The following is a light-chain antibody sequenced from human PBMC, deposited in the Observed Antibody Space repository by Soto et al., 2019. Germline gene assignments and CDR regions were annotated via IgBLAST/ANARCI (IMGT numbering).Light chain of an antibody. CDR2: EVS. V-gene: IGLV2-14*01. J-gene: IGLJ1*01. CDR3: SSYTSSSTLD. CDR1: SSDVGAYNY. Sequence: QSALTQPASVSGSPGRSITISCTGTSSDVGAYNYVSWYQQHPGKAPKLMIYEVSNRPSGVSNRFSGSKSGNTASLTISGLQADDEADYYCSSYTSSSTLDFGTGTKLTVL.